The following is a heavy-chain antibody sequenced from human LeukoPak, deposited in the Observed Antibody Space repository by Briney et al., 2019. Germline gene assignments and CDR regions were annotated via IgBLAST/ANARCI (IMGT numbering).Heavy chain of an antibody. Sequence: PGRSLRLSCAASGFTFSSYGMHWVRQAPGEGLEWVSVIYSGGSTYYADSVKGRFTISTDNSKNTLYLQMNSLRAEDTAVYYCARMYSSSSYGMDVWGQGTTVTVSS. J-gene: IGHJ6*02. CDR2: IYSGGST. CDR3: ARMYSSSSYGMDV. CDR1: GFTFSSYG. D-gene: IGHD6-6*01. V-gene: IGHV3-53*01.